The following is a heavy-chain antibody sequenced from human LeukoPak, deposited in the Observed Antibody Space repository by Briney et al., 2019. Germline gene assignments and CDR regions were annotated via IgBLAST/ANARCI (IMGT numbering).Heavy chain of an antibody. D-gene: IGHD3-22*01. V-gene: IGHV3-21*01. CDR3: ARKGGGYYYADAFDI. CDR1: GFTFSSYS. Sequence: KPGGSLRLSCAASGFTFSSYSMNWVRQAPGKGLEWVSSISSSSSSYIYYADSVKGRFTISRDNAKNSLYLQMNSLRAEDTAVYYCARKGGGYYYADAFDIWGQGTMVTVSS. J-gene: IGHJ3*02. CDR2: ISSSSSSYI.